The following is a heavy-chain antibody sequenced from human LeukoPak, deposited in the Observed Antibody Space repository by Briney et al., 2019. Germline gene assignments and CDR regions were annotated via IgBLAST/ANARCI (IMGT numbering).Heavy chain of an antibody. V-gene: IGHV3-30-3*01. CDR3: ARVQPSPSDAFDV. D-gene: IGHD2-2*01. J-gene: IGHJ3*01. Sequence: PGRSLRLSCAASGFTFSSYAMHWVRQAPGKGLEWVAVISYDGSNKYYADSVKGRFTISRDNSKNTLYLQMNSLRAEDTAVYYCARVQPSPSDAFDVWGQGTMVTVSS. CDR2: ISYDGSNK. CDR1: GFTFSSYA.